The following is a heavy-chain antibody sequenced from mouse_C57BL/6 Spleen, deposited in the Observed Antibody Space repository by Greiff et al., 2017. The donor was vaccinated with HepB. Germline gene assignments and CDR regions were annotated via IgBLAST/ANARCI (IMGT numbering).Heavy chain of an antibody. D-gene: IGHD1-1*01. Sequence: EVQGVESGGGLVQSGRSLRLSCATSGFTFSDFYMEWVRQAPGKGLEWIAASRNKANDYTTEYSASVKGRFIVSRDTSQSILYLQMNALRAEDTAIYYCARDAHYYGFDYWGQGTTLTVSS. CDR2: SRNKANDYTT. V-gene: IGHV7-1*01. J-gene: IGHJ2*01. CDR1: GFTFSDFY. CDR3: ARDAHYYGFDY.